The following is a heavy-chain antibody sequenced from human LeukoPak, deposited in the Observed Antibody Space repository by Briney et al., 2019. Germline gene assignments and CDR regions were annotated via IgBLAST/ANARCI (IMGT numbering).Heavy chain of an antibody. J-gene: IGHJ5*02. CDR1: GFTFSDYY. V-gene: IGHV3-11*01. CDR2: ISSSGSTI. Sequence: GGSLRLPCAASGFTFSDYYMSWIRQAPGKGLEWVSYISSSGSTIYYADSVKGRFTISRDNAKNSLYLQMNSLRAEDTAVYYCARVVRFHWFDPWGQGTLVTVSS. D-gene: IGHD2-21*01. CDR3: ARVVRFHWFDP.